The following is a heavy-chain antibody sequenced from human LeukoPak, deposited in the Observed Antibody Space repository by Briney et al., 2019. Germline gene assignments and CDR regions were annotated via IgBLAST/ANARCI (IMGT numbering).Heavy chain of an antibody. CDR2: ISSISSHI. CDR3: ARVPDGWWLLDY. D-gene: IGHD2-15*01. Sequence: PGGSLRLSCAASGFTFSSYSMNWVRQAPGKGLEWVSSISSISSHIYYAEPVKGRFTISRDNAKNSLYLQMNSLRAEDTAVYYCARVPDGWWLLDYWGQGTRVIVSP. J-gene: IGHJ4*02. V-gene: IGHV3-21*01. CDR1: GFTFSSYS.